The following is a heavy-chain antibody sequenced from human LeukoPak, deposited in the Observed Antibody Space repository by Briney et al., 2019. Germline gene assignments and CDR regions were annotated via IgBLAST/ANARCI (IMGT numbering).Heavy chain of an antibody. CDR3: ASTPYYGSGSPYDWFDP. V-gene: IGHV4-59*01. Sequence: SETLSLTCTVSGGSISSYYWSWIRQPPGKGLEWIGHIFYSGTTNYNPSLKSRVTISLDTSKNQLSLKLSSVIAADTAIYYCASTPYYGSGSPYDWFDPWGQGTLVTVSS. CDR2: IFYSGTT. D-gene: IGHD3-10*01. J-gene: IGHJ5*02. CDR1: GGSISSYY.